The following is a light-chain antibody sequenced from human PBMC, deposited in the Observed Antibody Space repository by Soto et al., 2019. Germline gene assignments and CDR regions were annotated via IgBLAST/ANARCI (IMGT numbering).Light chain of an antibody. V-gene: IGKV3-11*01. CDR2: DAS. CDR1: QSVSSY. J-gene: IGKJ4*01. CDR3: QQRSNWPQVT. Sequence: EIVLTQSPATLSLSPGERATLSCRASQSVSSYLAWYQQKPGQAPRLLIYDASNRATGIPARFSGSGSGTDFTLTIRSLEPEDFAVYYCQQRSNWPQVTFGGGTKVEIK.